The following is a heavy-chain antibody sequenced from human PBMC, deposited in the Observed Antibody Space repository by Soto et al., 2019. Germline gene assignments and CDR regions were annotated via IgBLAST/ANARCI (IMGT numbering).Heavy chain of an antibody. D-gene: IGHD6-6*01. Sequence: PGGSLRLSCAASGFTFSTYWMSWVRQAPGKGLEWVANINEDGSEKNYVDSVKGRFTISRDNAKNSLYLQMNSLTAEDTAVYYCARNRSPLYWGQGTLVTVSS. CDR3: ARNRSPLY. CDR2: INEDGSEK. CDR1: GFTFSTYW. J-gene: IGHJ4*02. V-gene: IGHV3-7*01.